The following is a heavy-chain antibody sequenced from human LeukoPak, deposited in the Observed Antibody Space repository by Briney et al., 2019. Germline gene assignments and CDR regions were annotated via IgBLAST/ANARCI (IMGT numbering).Heavy chain of an antibody. CDR1: GYTFTGYY. V-gene: IGHV1-2*02. Sequence: VASVKVSCKASGYTFTGYYMHWVRQAPGQGLEWMGWINPNSGGTNFAQKFQGRVTMTRDTSISTAYMELSRLRSDDTAVYYCARDSAKGITNYWGQGTLVTVSS. CDR3: ARDSAKGITNY. J-gene: IGHJ4*02. CDR2: INPNSGGT. D-gene: IGHD1-14*01.